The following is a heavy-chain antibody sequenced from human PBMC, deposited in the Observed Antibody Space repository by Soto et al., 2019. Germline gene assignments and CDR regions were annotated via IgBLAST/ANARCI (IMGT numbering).Heavy chain of an antibody. V-gene: IGHV4-34*01. Sequence: SETLSLTCAVYGGSFSGYYWSWIRQPPGKGLEWIGEINHSGSTNYNPSLKSRVTISVDTSKNQFSLKLSSVTAADTAVYYCARARGYYYVPLDYWGQGALVTVSS. D-gene: IGHD3-22*01. J-gene: IGHJ4*02. CDR2: INHSGST. CDR1: GGSFSGYY. CDR3: ARARGYYYVPLDY.